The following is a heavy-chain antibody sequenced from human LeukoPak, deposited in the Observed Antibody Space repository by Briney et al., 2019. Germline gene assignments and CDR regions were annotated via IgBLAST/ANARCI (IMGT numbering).Heavy chain of an antibody. D-gene: IGHD2-2*01. CDR1: GYTFTSYG. J-gene: IGHJ4*02. CDR2: ISAYNGNT. CDR3: ARDYRIVVVPAAKGAGSCGY. V-gene: IGHV1-18*04. Sequence: ASVKVSCKASGYTFTSYGISWVRQAPGQGLEWMGWISAYNGNTNYAQKLQGRVTMTTDTSTSTAYMELRSLRSDDTAVYYCARDYRIVVVPAAKGAGSCGYWGQGTLVTVPS.